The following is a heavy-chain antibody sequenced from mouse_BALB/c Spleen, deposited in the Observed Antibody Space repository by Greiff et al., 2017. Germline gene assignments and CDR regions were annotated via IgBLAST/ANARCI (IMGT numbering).Heavy chain of an antibody. CDR2: IWAGGST. Sequence: VQLKESGPGLVAPSQSLSITCTVSGFSLTSYGVHWVRQPPGKGLEWLGVIWAGGSTNYNSALMSRLSISKDNSKSQVFLKMNSLQTDDTAMYYCARDPVVATTPWYFDVWGAGTTVTVSS. CDR3: ARDPVVATTPWYFDV. V-gene: IGHV2-9*02. J-gene: IGHJ1*01. D-gene: IGHD1-1*01. CDR1: GFSLTSYG.